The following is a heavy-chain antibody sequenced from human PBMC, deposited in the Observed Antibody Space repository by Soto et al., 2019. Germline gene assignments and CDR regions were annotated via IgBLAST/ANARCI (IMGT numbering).Heavy chain of an antibody. Sequence: QVQLQESGPGLVKPSETLSLTCTVSAGSVSSGSYYWSWIRQPPGKGLEWIGYIYSSGCANYNPSLESRVTIPVDPSKNQFSLKLRSVTAADTAVYYCARERGNSEVDSWGQGTLVTASS. V-gene: IGHV4-61*01. D-gene: IGHD4-4*01. CDR1: AGSVSSGSYY. J-gene: IGHJ4*02. CDR3: ARERGNSEVDS. CDR2: IYSSGCA.